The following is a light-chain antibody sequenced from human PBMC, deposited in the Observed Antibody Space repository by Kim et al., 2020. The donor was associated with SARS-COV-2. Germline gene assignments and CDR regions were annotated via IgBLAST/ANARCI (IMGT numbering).Light chain of an antibody. CDR2: RNN. Sequence: GQRVTISCSGSSSNIGSNYVYWYQQPPGTAPKLLIYRNNQRPSGVPDRFSGSKSGTSAPLAISGLRSEDEADYYCAAWDDSLSGRVFGGGTKLTVL. J-gene: IGLJ3*02. CDR3: AAWDDSLSGRV. V-gene: IGLV1-47*01. CDR1: SSNIGSNY.